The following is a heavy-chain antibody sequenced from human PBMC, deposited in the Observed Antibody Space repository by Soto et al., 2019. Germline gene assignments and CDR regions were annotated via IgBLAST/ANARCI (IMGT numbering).Heavy chain of an antibody. D-gene: IGHD1-20*01. CDR2: IYYTGTT. Sequence: SETLSLTCTVSGGSIGNSYWTWIRQTPGKGLEWIGYIYYTGTTNYNPSLKSRVTVSADRSKNQFSLTLTSVTAADAAVYYCARAPESDTWNYFDSWGQGTLVTVSS. CDR3: ARAPESDTWNYFDS. V-gene: IGHV4-59*01. J-gene: IGHJ4*02. CDR1: GGSIGNSY.